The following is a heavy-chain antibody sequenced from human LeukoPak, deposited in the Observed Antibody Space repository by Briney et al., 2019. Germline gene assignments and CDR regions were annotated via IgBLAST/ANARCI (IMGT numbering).Heavy chain of an antibody. CDR2: IYTSGST. Sequence: SQTLSLTCTVSGGSISSGSYYWSWIRQPAGKGLEWIGRIYTSGSTNYNPSLKSRVTISVDTSKNQFSLKLSSVTAADTAVYYCARFEYYYYGMDVWGQGTTVTVSS. D-gene: IGHD3-9*01. CDR3: ARFEYYYYGMDV. CDR1: GGSISSGSYY. J-gene: IGHJ6*02. V-gene: IGHV4-61*02.